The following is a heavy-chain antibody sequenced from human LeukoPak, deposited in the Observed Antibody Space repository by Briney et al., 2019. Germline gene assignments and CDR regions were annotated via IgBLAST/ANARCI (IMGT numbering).Heavy chain of an antibody. J-gene: IGHJ4*02. CDR1: GGTFSSYA. CDR3: ARDGPYSGYVFDY. Sequence: ASVKVSCKASGGTFSSYAISWVRQAPGQGLEWMGGIIPIFGTANYAQKFQGRVTITADESTSTAYMELSSLRSEDTAVYYCARDGPYSGYVFDYWGQGTLVTVSS. V-gene: IGHV1-69*01. CDR2: IIPIFGTA. D-gene: IGHD5-12*01.